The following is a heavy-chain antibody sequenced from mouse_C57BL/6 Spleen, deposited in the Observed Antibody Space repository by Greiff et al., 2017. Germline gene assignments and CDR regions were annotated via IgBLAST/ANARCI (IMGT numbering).Heavy chain of an antibody. D-gene: IGHD2-5*01. J-gene: IGHJ2*01. Sequence: QVQLQQSGAELVKPGASVKLSCKASGYTFTSYWMHWVKQRPGQGLEWIGMIHPNSGSTNYNEKFKSKATLTVDKSSSTAYMQLSSLTSEDSAVYYCARVLYSNYEGFDYWGQGTTLTVSS. CDR1: GYTFTSYW. CDR2: IHPNSGST. CDR3: ARVLYSNYEGFDY. V-gene: IGHV1-64*01.